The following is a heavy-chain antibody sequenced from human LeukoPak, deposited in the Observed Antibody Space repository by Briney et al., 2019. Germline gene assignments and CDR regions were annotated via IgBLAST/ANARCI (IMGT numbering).Heavy chain of an antibody. J-gene: IGHJ5*02. CDR1: GYTFTRYD. CDR2: MNSNSGNT. V-gene: IGHV1-8*01. CDR3: ARARGSIAARRGNWFDP. D-gene: IGHD6-6*01. Sequence: ASVKVSCKASGYTFTRYDINWVRQATGQGLEGMGWMNSNSGNTGYAQKFQGRVTMTRNTSISTAYMELSSLRSEDTAVYYCARARGSIAARRGNWFDPWGQGTLVTVSS.